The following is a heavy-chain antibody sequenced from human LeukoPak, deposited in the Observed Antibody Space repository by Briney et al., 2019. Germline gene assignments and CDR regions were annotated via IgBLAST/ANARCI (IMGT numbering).Heavy chain of an antibody. CDR2: IYYSGST. Sequence: SQTLSLTCTVSGGSISSYYWSWIRQPPGKGLEWIGYIYYSGSTNYNPSLKSRVTISVDTSKNQFSLKLSSVTAADTAVYYCARDFSGGFDPWGQGTLVTVSS. V-gene: IGHV4-59*01. CDR1: GGSISSYY. J-gene: IGHJ5*02. CDR3: ARDFSGGFDP. D-gene: IGHD3-3*01.